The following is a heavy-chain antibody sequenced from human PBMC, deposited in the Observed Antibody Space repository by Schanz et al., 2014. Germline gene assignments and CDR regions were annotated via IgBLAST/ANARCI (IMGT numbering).Heavy chain of an antibody. CDR2: ISYDGVNT. J-gene: IGHJ4*02. D-gene: IGHD2-21*01. CDR3: AKSKSQLPLFDY. Sequence: QVFLAESGGGVVQPGRSLRLSCAASGFPFSSYALHWVRQAPGKGLEWVAVISYDGVNTYYADSVKGRFTISRDSSKNTLYLQMNSLRADDTAVYYCAKSKSQLPLFDYWGQGTLVAVSS. V-gene: IGHV3-30-3*02. CDR1: GFPFSSYA.